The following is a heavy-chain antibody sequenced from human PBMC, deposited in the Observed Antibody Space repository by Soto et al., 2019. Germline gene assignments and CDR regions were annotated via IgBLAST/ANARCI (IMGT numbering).Heavy chain of an antibody. V-gene: IGHV3-23*01. J-gene: IGHJ4*02. CDR2: ISGSGGGK. D-gene: IGHD7-27*01. Sequence: GVSLRLSCEASGFTFSTSAMSWVRQAPGKGLEWVSTISGSGGGKYYADSVNGRFTISGDNSKNTLFLQMNSLRAEDTALYYCARNWGIFDYWGQGTLVTVSS. CDR3: ARNWGIFDY. CDR1: GFTFSTSA.